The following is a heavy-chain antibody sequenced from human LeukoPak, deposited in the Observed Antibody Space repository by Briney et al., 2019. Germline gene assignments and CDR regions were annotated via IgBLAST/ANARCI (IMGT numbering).Heavy chain of an antibody. CDR3: AKEGY. CDR1: GFTFSSYG. Sequence: PGGSLRLSCAASGFTFSSYGMHWVRRAPGKGLEWVAVISYDGSNKYYADSVKGRFTISRDNSKNTLYLQMNSLRAEDTAVYYCAKEGYWGQGTLVTVSS. J-gene: IGHJ4*02. CDR2: ISYDGSNK. V-gene: IGHV3-30*18.